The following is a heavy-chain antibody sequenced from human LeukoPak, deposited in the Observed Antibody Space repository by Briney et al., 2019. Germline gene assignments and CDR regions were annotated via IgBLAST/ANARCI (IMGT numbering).Heavy chain of an antibody. CDR3: AKGYYYGSGCYSTFDY. V-gene: IGHV3-23*01. D-gene: IGHD3-10*01. CDR2: ISGSGGST. J-gene: IGHJ4*02. CDR1: GFTFSIRA. Sequence: PGGSLRLSCAASGFTFSIRALSWLRQAPGKGLEWVSTISGSGGSTYYADSVKGRFTISRDNSKNTLYVQMSSLRADDTAVYYCAKGYYYGSGCYSTFDYWGQGTLVTVSS.